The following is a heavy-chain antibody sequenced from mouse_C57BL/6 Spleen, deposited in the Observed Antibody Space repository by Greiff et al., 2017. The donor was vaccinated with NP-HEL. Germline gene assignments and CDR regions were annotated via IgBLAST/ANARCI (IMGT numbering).Heavy chain of an antibody. Sequence: EVKVEESGGGLVQPGGSLSLSCAASGFTFTDYYMSWVRQPPGKALEWLGFIRNKANGYTTEYSASVKGRFTISRDNSQSILYLQMNALRAEDSATYYCARSDGYDVGFAYWGQGTLVTVSA. D-gene: IGHD2-2*01. CDR3: ARSDGYDVGFAY. V-gene: IGHV7-3*01. CDR1: GFTFTDYY. J-gene: IGHJ3*01. CDR2: IRNKANGYTT.